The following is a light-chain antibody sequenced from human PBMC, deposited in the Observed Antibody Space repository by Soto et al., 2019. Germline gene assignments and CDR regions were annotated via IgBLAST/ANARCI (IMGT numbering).Light chain of an antibody. CDR3: QHRSNWPSIT. CDR1: QSVSSNY. J-gene: IGKJ5*01. CDR2: GAF. Sequence: EIVLTQSPGTLSLSPGERATFSCRASQSVSSNYLAWYQQKPGQAPRLLIYGAFKRATGIPDRFSGSGSGTDFTLTISSLEPELLAVYFGQHRSNWPSITFGQGTRLKI. V-gene: IGKV3D-20*02.